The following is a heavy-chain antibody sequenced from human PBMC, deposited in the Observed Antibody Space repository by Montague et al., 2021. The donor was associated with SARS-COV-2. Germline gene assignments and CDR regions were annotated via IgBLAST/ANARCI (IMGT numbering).Heavy chain of an antibody. J-gene: IGHJ3*02. CDR2: IYWDDDK. V-gene: IGHV2-5*02. D-gene: IGHD3-3*01. CDR1: GFSLSTSGVG. CDR3: AHRPHYPEFWSGYENDFEI. Sequence: PALVKPTQTLTLTCTFSGFSLSTSGVGVGWIRQPPGKALEWLALIYWDDDKRYSPSLKSRLTITKDTSKNQVVLTMTNMDPVDTATYYCAHRPHYPEFWSGYENDFEIWGQGTMVTVSS.